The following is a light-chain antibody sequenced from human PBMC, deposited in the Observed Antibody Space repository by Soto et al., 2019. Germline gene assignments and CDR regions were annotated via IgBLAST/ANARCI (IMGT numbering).Light chain of an antibody. CDR2: DAS. Sequence: EIVMTQSPATLSVSPGERATLSCRASQSINTYLAWYQQKPGQAPRLLIYDASNRATGISARFSGSGSGTDFTLTISSLEPEDFAVYYCQQRSNWLTFGGGTKVDI. CDR3: QQRSNWLT. V-gene: IGKV3-11*01. J-gene: IGKJ4*01. CDR1: QSINTY.